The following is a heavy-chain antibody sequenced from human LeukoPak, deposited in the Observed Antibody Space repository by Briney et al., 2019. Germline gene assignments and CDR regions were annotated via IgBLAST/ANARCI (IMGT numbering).Heavy chain of an antibody. Sequence: PGGSLRLSCAASGFTVSNNYMSWVRQAPGKGLEWVSVIYSGGSTYYADSVKGRFTISRDNSKNTLYPQMNSLRAEDTAVYYCARGENTYYYDSSGYYQIDYWGQGTLVTVSS. J-gene: IGHJ4*02. CDR3: ARGENTYYYDSSGYYQIDY. D-gene: IGHD3-22*01. CDR2: IYSGGST. V-gene: IGHV3-66*01. CDR1: GFTVSNNY.